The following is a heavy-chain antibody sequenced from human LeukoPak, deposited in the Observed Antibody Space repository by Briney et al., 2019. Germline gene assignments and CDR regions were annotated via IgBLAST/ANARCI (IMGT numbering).Heavy chain of an antibody. CDR2: IYYSGST. D-gene: IGHD1-26*01. CDR3: ARAPPESYYFWFDY. Sequence: SETLSLTCTVSGGSISSYYWSWIRQPPGKGLEWIGYIYYSGSTNYNPSLKSRVTISVDTPKNQFSLKLSSVTAADTAVYYCARAPPESYYFWFDYWGQGTLVTVSS. J-gene: IGHJ4*02. CDR1: GGSISSYY. V-gene: IGHV4-59*12.